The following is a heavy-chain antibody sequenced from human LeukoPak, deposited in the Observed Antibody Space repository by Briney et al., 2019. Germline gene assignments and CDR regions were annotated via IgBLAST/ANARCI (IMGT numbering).Heavy chain of an antibody. Sequence: GGSLRLSCAASGFTFDDYGMSWVRHAPGKGLEWVSGINWNGGSTGYADSVKGRFTISRDNAKNSLYLQMNSLRAEDTALYYCARGNYGDGGPIYYYYYYYMDVWGKGTKVTVSS. V-gene: IGHV3-20*04. CDR1: GFTFDDYG. CDR2: INWNGGST. D-gene: IGHD4-17*01. CDR3: ARGNYGDGGPIYYYYYYYMDV. J-gene: IGHJ6*03.